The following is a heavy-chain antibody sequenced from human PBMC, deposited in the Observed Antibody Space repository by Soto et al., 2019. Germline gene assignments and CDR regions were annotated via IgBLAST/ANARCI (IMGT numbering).Heavy chain of an antibody. V-gene: IGHV3-30*18. J-gene: IGHJ4*02. D-gene: IGHD3-16*01. CDR3: AKDIGGGWIEY. CDR2: ISYDGSNK. CDR1: GFTFSSYG. Sequence: QVQLVESGGGVVQPGRSLRLSCAASGFTFSSYGMHWVRQAPGKGLEWVAVISYDGSNKYYADSVKGRFTISRDNSKNTLYLQMNSLRAEDTAVYYCAKDIGGGWIEYWGQGTLVTVSS.